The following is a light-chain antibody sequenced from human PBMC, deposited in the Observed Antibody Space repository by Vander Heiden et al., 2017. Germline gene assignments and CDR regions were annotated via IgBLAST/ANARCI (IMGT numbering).Light chain of an antibody. CDR1: QSVSSSY. CDR2: GAS. V-gene: IGKV3-20*01. CDR3: QQYGSSPPAIT. Sequence: EIVLTQSPGTLSLSPGESAPLSCRASQSVSSSYLAWYQQKPGQAPRLLIYGASSRATGIPDRFSGSGSGTDFTLTISRLEPEDVAVYYCQQYGSSPPAITFGQGTRLEIK. J-gene: IGKJ5*01.